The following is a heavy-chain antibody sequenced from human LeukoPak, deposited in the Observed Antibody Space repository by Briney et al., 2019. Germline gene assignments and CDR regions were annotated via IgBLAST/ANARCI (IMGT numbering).Heavy chain of an antibody. CDR2: INHSGST. V-gene: IGHV4-34*01. Sequence: SETLSLTCAVYGGSFSGYYWSWIRQPPGKGLEWIGEINHSGSTNYNPSLKSRVTISVDTSKNQFSLKLSSVTAADTAVYYCARVRPSIAVAGTLKYYFDYWGQGTLDTVSS. CDR3: ARVRPSIAVAGTLKYYFDY. J-gene: IGHJ4*02. D-gene: IGHD6-19*01. CDR1: GGSFSGYY.